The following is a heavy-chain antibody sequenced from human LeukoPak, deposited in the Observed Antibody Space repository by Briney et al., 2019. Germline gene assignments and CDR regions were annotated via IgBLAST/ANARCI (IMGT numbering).Heavy chain of an antibody. CDR3: AAQSRPDAFDI. V-gene: IGHV1-58*01. Sequence: SVNVSCKASGFTFTSSAVQWVRQARGQRLEWIGWIVVGSGNTNYAQKFQERVTITRDMSTSTAYMELSSLRSEDTAVYYCAAQSRPDAFDIWGQGTMVTVSS. J-gene: IGHJ3*02. CDR2: IVVGSGNT. CDR1: GFTFTSSA.